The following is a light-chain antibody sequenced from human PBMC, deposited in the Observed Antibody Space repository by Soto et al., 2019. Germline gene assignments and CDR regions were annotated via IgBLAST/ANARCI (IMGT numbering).Light chain of an antibody. V-gene: IGLV4-69*01. CDR2: LNSDGSH. J-gene: IGLJ3*02. Sequence: QSVLTQSPSASASLGASVKLTCTLSSGHSSYAIAWHQQQPEKGPRYLMKLNSDGSHSKGDGIPDRFSGSSSGAERYLTISSPQSEDEADYYCQTWGTGTLVFGGGTKVTVL. CDR1: SGHSSYA. CDR3: QTWGTGTLV.